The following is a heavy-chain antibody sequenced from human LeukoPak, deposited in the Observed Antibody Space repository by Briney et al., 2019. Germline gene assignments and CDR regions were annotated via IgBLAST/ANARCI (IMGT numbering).Heavy chain of an antibody. D-gene: IGHD6-13*01. CDR1: GGSFSGYY. CDR2: INHSGST. V-gene: IGHV4-34*01. CDR3: ARRDRPGILDY. J-gene: IGHJ4*02. Sequence: SETLSLTCTVYGGSFSGYYWSWIRQPPGKGLEWIGEINHSGSTNYNPSLKSRVTISVDTYKNQYSLKLSSVSAADTAVYYCARRDRPGILDYWGQGTLVTVSS.